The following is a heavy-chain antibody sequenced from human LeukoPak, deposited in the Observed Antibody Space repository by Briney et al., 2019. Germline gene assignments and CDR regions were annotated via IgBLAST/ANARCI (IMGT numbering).Heavy chain of an antibody. V-gene: IGHV1-18*01. CDR3: ARDLWNSYDDSGYNRDFDS. Sequence: EASVKVSCKASGYTFSSYGISWVRQAPGQGLEWMGWISGNNGNTNYAQKVQGRVTMTTDTSTSTAYMELRSLRSDDTAVYYCARDLWNSYDDSGYNRDFDSWGQGTLVTVSS. D-gene: IGHD3-22*01. CDR1: GYTFSSYG. J-gene: IGHJ5*01. CDR2: ISGNNGNT.